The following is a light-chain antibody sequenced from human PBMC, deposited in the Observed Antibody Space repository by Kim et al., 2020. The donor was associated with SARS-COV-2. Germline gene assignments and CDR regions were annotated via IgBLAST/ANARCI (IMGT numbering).Light chain of an antibody. V-gene: IGKV1-NL1*01. CDR3: QQFFSSPLT. CDR2: VAA. CDR1: QGISNS. J-gene: IGKJ4*01. Sequence: DIQMNQTPSSLSASVGDRVTITCRASQGISNSLAWYQQKPGKAPKLLVYVAARLQSGVPSRFSGSGSGPDYTLTISSLQPDDYATYYCQQFFSSPLTFGGGTKVDIK.